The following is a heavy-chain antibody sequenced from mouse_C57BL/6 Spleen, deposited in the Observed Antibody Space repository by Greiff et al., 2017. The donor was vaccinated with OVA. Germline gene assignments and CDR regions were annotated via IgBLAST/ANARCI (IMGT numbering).Heavy chain of an antibody. J-gene: IGHJ4*01. CDR2: ISSGSSTI. V-gene: IGHV5-17*01. CDR3: ATDGYYVGYAMDY. CDR1: GFTFSDYG. Sequence: EVKLVESGGGLVKPGGSLKLSCAASGFTFSDYGMHWVRQAPEKGLEWVAYISSGSSTIYYADTVKGRFTISRDNAKNTLFLQMTSLRSEDTAMYYCATDGYYVGYAMDYWGQGTSVTVSS. D-gene: IGHD2-3*01.